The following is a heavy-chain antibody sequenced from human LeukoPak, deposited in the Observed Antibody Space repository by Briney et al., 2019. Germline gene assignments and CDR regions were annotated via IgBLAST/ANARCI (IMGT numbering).Heavy chain of an antibody. J-gene: IGHJ4*02. CDR2: INTDGTVT. D-gene: IGHD6-19*01. V-gene: IGHV3-74*01. Sequence: GWSLRFSCAASGFPFTKYWMRWVRQTPVRRLDSVSRINTDGTVTTYADSVKGRFTVSRDNADNTMFLQMNSVRDEDTAVYYCATKQWLAPPPDSWGQGTPVTVSS. CDR1: GFPFTKYW. CDR3: ATKQWLAPPPDS.